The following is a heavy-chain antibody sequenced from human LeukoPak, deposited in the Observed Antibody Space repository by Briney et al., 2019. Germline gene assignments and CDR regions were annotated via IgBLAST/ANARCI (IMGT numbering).Heavy chain of an antibody. CDR3: ARVPCTGGSCSRTFDY. J-gene: IGHJ4*02. D-gene: IGHD2-8*02. Sequence: GESLKISCKGSGYSFTSYWIGWVRQMPGKGLEWMGIIHSADSNTKYSPSFQGQVLISVDKSISTAYLQWGNLKATDTAFYYCARVPCTGGSCSRTFDYWGQGTLVTVYS. CDR1: GYSFTSYW. CDR2: IHSADSNT. V-gene: IGHV5-51*01.